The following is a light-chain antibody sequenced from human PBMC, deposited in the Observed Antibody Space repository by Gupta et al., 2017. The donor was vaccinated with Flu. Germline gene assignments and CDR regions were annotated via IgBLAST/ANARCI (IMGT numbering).Light chain of an antibody. J-gene: IGLJ3*02. CDR2: EVS. V-gene: IGLV2-14*01. CDR1: SSDIGGFNY. Sequence: HSDLTQPASLSGSPVQSINIPYIGTSSDIGGFNYVSWYQQHPGKAPQLIISEVSDRPSGVSNHFSGSKSGNTASLTISGLQPEDEGDYYCSSYTTSSTWVFGGGTKVTVL. CDR3: SSYTTSSTWV.